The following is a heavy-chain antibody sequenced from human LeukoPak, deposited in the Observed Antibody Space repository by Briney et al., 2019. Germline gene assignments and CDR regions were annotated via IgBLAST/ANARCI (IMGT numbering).Heavy chain of an antibody. J-gene: IGHJ4*02. D-gene: IGHD3-10*01. Sequence: SETLSLTCTVSAGSITSGSYYGSWLRQPAGRGLEWIARIYTSGSTNYNPSLKSRDTISVDTSKNQFYLKLSSVTAADTAVYYCARGWLGELFSLGYWGQGTLVSVSS. V-gene: IGHV4-61*02. CDR1: AGSITSGSYY. CDR2: IYTSGST. CDR3: ARGWLGELFSLGY.